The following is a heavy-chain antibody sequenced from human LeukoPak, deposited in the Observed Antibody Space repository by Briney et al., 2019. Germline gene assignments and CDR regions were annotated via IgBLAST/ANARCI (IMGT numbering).Heavy chain of an antibody. D-gene: IGHD2/OR15-2a*01. CDR1: GFTFSSYE. CDR2: ISSSGTTK. J-gene: IGHJ3*02. CDR3: ARSNRDAFDM. V-gene: IGHV3-48*03. Sequence: PGGSLRLSCAASGFTFSSYEMNWVRKGPGKGLEWVSYISSSGTTKYYADSVKGRFTLSRDNAKKSLSLQMNSLRAEGTAIYYCARSNRDAFDMWGQGTVVTVAS.